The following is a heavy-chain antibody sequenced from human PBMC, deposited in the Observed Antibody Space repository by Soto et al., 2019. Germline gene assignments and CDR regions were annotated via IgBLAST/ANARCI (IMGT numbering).Heavy chain of an antibody. V-gene: IGHV1-18*01. CDR2: ISAYNGDT. J-gene: IGHJ5*02. D-gene: IGHD2-2*02. Sequence: GASVQVSCKASGYTFTNYGVSWVRQAPGQGLEWVGWISAYNGDTKYAQKFQGRVTMTTDTSTTTAYMELRTLRSDDTAVYYCARDHCSSARCYTSNWFDPWGQGTLVTVSS. CDR3: ARDHCSSARCYTSNWFDP. CDR1: GYTFTNYG.